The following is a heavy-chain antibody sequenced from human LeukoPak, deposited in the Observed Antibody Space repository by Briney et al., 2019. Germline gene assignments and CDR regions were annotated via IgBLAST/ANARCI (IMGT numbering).Heavy chain of an antibody. V-gene: IGHV3-20*04. CDR2: INWNGGST. CDR1: EFTFDDYG. J-gene: IGHJ4*02. D-gene: IGHD6-6*01. CDR3: AKDPTSSSPRPDY. Sequence: GGSLRLSCAASEFTFDDYGMSWVRQAPGKGLEWVSGINWNGGSTGYADSVKGRFTISRDNAKNSLYLQVNSLRAEDTAVYYCAKDPTSSSPRPDYWGQGTLVTVSS.